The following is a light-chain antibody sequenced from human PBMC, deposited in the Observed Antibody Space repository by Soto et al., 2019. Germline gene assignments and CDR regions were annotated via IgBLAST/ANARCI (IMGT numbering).Light chain of an antibody. Sequence: DIQMTQSPSTLSASVGDRVTITSRASQSISSWLAWYQQKPGKAPKLLIYDASSLESGVPSRFSGSGSGTEFTLTISSLQPDDFATYYCQQYNSYSGTFGGGTKVEIK. CDR1: QSISSW. V-gene: IGKV1-5*01. CDR3: QQYNSYSGT. CDR2: DAS. J-gene: IGKJ4*01.